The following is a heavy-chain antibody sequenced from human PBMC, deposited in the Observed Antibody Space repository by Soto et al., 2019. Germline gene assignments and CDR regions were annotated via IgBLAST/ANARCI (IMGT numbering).Heavy chain of an antibody. CDR2: IYHSGST. D-gene: IGHD3-10*01. CDR1: GESFSDYY. Sequence: SETLSLTCSVDGESFSDYYWGWIRQPPGKGLEWIGYIYHSGSTYYNPSLKSRVTISVDTSKNQFSLKLSSVTAADTAVYFCARTYYYRSGTYFAWFDPWGQGTLVTVSS. V-gene: IGHV4-34*01. J-gene: IGHJ5*02. CDR3: ARTYYYRSGTYFAWFDP.